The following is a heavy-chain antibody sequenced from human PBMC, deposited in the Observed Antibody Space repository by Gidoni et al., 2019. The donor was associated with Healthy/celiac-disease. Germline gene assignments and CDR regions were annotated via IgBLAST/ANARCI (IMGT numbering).Heavy chain of an antibody. D-gene: IGHD2-2*02. CDR1: GGSFSGYY. CDR2: INHSGST. V-gene: IGHV4-34*01. Sequence: QVQLQQWGAGLLKPSETLSPTCAVYGGSFSGYYWSWIRQPPGKGLEWIGEINHSGSTNYNPSLKSRVTISVDTSKNQFSLKLSSVTAADTAVYYCARALLAIQFPPTLWFDPWGQGTLVTVSS. J-gene: IGHJ5*02. CDR3: ARALLAIQFPPTLWFDP.